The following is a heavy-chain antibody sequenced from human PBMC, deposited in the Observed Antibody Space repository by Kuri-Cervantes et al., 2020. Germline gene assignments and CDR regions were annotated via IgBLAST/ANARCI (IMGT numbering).Heavy chain of an antibody. CDR1: GFTFSSYG. CDR3: AREGYGGIPDAFDI. J-gene: IGHJ3*02. CDR2: ISSSGSTI. D-gene: IGHD4-23*01. Sequence: GGSLRLSCAASGFTFSSYGMHWVRQAPGKGLEWVSYISSSGSTIYYADSVKGRFTISRDNAKNSLYLQMNSLRAEDTAVYYCAREGYGGIPDAFDIWGQGTMVTVSS. V-gene: IGHV3-48*04.